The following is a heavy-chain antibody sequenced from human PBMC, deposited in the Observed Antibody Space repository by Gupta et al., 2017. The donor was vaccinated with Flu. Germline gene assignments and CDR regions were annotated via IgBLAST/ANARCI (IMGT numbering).Heavy chain of an antibody. Sequence: QGPGMGLGWVSGISASGGLTYSADSMEGRFTISRDNSNNTLYRQMHSLRPEDTAMYFCAKGRGGWEPSYGMDLWGQGTTVTVSS. V-gene: IGHV3-23*01. CDR2: ISASGGLT. CDR3: AKGRGGWEPSYGMDL. J-gene: IGHJ6*02. D-gene: IGHD1-26*01.